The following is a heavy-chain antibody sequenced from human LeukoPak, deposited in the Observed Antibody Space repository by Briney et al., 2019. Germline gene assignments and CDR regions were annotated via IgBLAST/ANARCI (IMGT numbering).Heavy chain of an antibody. V-gene: IGHV4-39*07. J-gene: IGHJ5*02. Sequence: SSETLSLTCTVSGGSISSSSYYWGWIRQPPGKGLEWIGSIYYSGSTYYNPSLKSRVTISVDTSKNQFSLKLSSVTAADTAVYYCARVWYSSSWSRQNWFDPWGQGTLVTVSS. CDR2: IYYSGST. CDR3: ARVWYSSSWSRQNWFDP. CDR1: GGSISSSSYY. D-gene: IGHD6-13*01.